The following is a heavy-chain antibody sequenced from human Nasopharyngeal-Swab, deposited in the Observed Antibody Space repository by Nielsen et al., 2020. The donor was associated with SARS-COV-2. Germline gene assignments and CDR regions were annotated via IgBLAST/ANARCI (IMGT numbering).Heavy chain of an antibody. D-gene: IGHD3-10*01. Sequence: GESLKISCVVSGFTFDDHVMNWVRQVTGKGLQWVSLISGDGGTIYYEGSVEGRFTISRDNRQNSLFLQMTSLRTEDTAFYFCARSRGKYSPLSRYFDLWGRGTLVTVSS. V-gene: IGHV3-43*02. CDR3: ARSRGKYSPLSRYFDL. CDR2: ISGDGGTI. CDR1: GFTFDDHV. J-gene: IGHJ2*01.